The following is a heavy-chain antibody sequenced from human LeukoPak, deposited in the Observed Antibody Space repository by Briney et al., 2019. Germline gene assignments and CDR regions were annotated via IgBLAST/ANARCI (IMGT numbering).Heavy chain of an antibody. Sequence: EASVKVSCKASGYTFIDYYIHWVRQAPGQGLEWMGWFNPNSGGTNYAQKFQGRVTMTRDTSISTAYMELSRLRSDDTAMYYCARDSEDIVIVGNWFDPWGQGTLVTVSS. CDR3: ARDSEDIVIVGNWFDP. CDR1: GYTFIDYY. CDR2: FNPNSGGT. D-gene: IGHD2-2*01. V-gene: IGHV1-2*02. J-gene: IGHJ5*02.